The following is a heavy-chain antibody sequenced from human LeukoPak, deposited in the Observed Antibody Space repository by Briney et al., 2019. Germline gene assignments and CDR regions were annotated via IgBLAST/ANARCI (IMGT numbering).Heavy chain of an antibody. CDR1: GFNFNRYW. Sequence: GGSLRLSCAASGFNFNRYWMSWLRQAPGKGLERVANIKHDGSEQNYVGSVKGRFTISRDNAKNSLYLQMNSLRAEDTAVYYCARTPRSETGVWGQGTTVTVSS. J-gene: IGHJ6*02. CDR2: IKHDGSEQ. CDR3: ARTPRSETGV. D-gene: IGHD3-3*01. V-gene: IGHV3-7*01.